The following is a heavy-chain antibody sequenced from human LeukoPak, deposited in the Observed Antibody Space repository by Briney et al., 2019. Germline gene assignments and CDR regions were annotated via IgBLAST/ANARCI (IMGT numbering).Heavy chain of an antibody. CDR3: ARVRDGDKYFDY. Sequence: PSETLSLTCTVSGVXIRSYYWSWIRQPAGKGLEWIGRIYGTGGTNYNPSLKGRVTMSVDTSGNQFSLKVSSVTGADTAVYYCARVRDGDKYFDYWGQGTPVTVSS. J-gene: IGHJ4*02. CDR2: IYGTGGT. D-gene: IGHD5-24*01. V-gene: IGHV4-4*07. CDR1: GVXIRSYY.